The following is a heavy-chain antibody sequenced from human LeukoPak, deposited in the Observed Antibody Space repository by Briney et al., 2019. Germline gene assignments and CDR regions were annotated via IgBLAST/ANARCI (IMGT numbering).Heavy chain of an antibody. J-gene: IGHJ4*02. Sequence: ASVKVSCKASGYTFTSYYMHWVRQAPGQGLEWMGIINPSGGSTSYAQKFQGRVTMTRDMSTSTVYMELSSLRSEDTAVYYCARAVGIQGIDYWGQGTLVTVSS. CDR2: INPSGGST. V-gene: IGHV1-46*01. D-gene: IGHD5-18*01. CDR1: GYTFTSYY. CDR3: ARAVGIQGIDY.